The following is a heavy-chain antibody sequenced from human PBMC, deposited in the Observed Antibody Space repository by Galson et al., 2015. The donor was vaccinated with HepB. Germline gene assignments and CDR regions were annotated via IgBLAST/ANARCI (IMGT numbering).Heavy chain of an antibody. CDR1: GFTLNSYA. Sequence: SLRLSCAASGFTLNSYAMHWVRQAPGKGLEWVAVISYDGSNKYYADSVKGRFTISRDKSKNTLYLQMNNLRTEDTAVYYCARDQGYGDWYYFGMDVWGQGTTVTVSS. J-gene: IGHJ6*02. V-gene: IGHV3-30*04. CDR3: ARDQGYGDWYYFGMDV. D-gene: IGHD4-17*01. CDR2: ISYDGSNK.